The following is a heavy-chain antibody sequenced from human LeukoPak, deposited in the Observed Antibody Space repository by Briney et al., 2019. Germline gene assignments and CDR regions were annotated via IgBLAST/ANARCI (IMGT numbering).Heavy chain of an antibody. J-gene: IGHJ6*03. V-gene: IGHV4-38-2*01. Sequence: SETLSLTCAVSGYSISSGYYWGWIRQPPGKGLEWIGSIYHSGGTYYNPSLKSRVTISVDTSKNQFSLKLSSVTAADTAVYYCARILGYCSSTSCSYYYYYYMDVWGKGTTVTVSS. CDR1: GYSISSGYY. CDR3: ARILGYCSSTSCSYYYYYYMDV. D-gene: IGHD2-2*01. CDR2: IYHSGGT.